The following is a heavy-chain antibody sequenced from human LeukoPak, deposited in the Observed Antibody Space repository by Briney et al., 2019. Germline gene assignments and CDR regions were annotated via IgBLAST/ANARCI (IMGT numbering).Heavy chain of an antibody. CDR1: GYTFTGYY. J-gene: IGHJ4*02. Sequence: ASVKVSCTASGYTFTGYYMHWVRQAPGQGLEWMGWINPNSGGTNYAQKFQGWVTMTRDTSISTAYMELSRLRSDDTAVYYCARGPPGSIDGGGVFDYWGQGTLVTVSS. V-gene: IGHV1-2*04. CDR2: INPNSGGT. CDR3: ARGPPGSIDGGGVFDY. D-gene: IGHD2-15*01.